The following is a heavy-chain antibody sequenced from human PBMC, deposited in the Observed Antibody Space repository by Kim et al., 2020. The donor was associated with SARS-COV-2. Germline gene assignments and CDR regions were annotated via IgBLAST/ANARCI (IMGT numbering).Heavy chain of an antibody. V-gene: IGHV3-33*01. CDR1: GFTFSSYG. J-gene: IGHJ4*02. CDR2: MGNAGSKK. Sequence: GGSLRLSCAASGFTFSSYGMHWVRQAPVKELEWVAVMGNAGSKKYYADSVKGRFTISRDNAKNTLYLQMNSLRAEDTAVYYCARGLPDYWGQGTLVTVSS. CDR3: ARGLPDY.